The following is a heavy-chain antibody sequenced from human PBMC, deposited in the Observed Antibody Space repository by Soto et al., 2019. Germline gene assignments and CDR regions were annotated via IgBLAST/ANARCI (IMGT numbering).Heavy chain of an antibody. CDR2: TYYRSKWYN. J-gene: IGHJ6*03. D-gene: IGHD3-22*01. Sequence: PSQTLSLTCAISGDSVSSNSAAWNWIRQSPSRGLEWLGRTYYRSKWYNDYAVSVKSRITINPDTSKNQFSLQLNSVTPEDTAVYYCARDRSNSRLYYRSYYMDVWGKGTTVTVSS. CDR1: GDSVSSNSAA. V-gene: IGHV6-1*01. CDR3: ARDRSNSRLYYRSYYMDV.